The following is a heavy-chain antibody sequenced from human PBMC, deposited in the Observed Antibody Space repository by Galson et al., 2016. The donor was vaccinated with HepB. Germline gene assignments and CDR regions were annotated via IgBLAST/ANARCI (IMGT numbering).Heavy chain of an antibody. D-gene: IGHD2-8*02. J-gene: IGHJ4*02. CDR1: GFVVSSYS. V-gene: IGHV3-23*01. CDR2: IRGSGDGA. CDR3: AKGSSTGRHYHPPDY. Sequence: SLRLSCAASGFVVSSYSMPWVRQAPGRGLEWVSGIRGSGDGAGYGDSVKGRFTISRDNSKNTIYLQMDGLRAEDTAPYFCAKGSSTGRHYHPPDYWGKGAQVTV.